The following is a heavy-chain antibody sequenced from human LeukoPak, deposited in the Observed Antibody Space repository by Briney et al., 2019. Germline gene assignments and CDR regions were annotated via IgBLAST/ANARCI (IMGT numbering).Heavy chain of an antibody. V-gene: IGHV4-31*03. Sequence: SDTLSLTCTVSGGSLSSGGDYWSWVPQHPGKGLEWIGYIYYSGSAYYNPSLKSRVTISVDTSKNQSSLKLSSVTAADPAAYYCARDCGSGGSCGEAFDIWGQGTMVTVSS. CDR1: GGSLSSGGDY. D-gene: IGHD2-15*01. CDR3: ARDCGSGGSCGEAFDI. CDR2: IYYSGSA. J-gene: IGHJ3*02.